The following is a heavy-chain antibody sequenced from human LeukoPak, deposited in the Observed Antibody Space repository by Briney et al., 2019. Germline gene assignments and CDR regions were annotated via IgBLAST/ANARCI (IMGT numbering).Heavy chain of an antibody. CDR3: ARRRFYFDY. J-gene: IGHJ4*02. Sequence: SGPALVKPTQTLTLTCTLSGFSLTTSGMCVSWIRQPPGKALEWLARIDWDDDKFYSTSLKTRLTISKDTSKNQVVLTMTNMDPVDTATYYCARRRFYFDYWGQGTLVTVSS. CDR1: GFSLTTSGMC. V-gene: IGHV2-70*17. D-gene: IGHD3-16*01. CDR2: IDWDDDK.